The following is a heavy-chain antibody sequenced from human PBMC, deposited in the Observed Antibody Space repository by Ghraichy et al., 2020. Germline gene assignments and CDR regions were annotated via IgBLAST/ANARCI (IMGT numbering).Heavy chain of an antibody. V-gene: IGHV3-23*01. CDR1: GFNFSSYA. CDR2: ISGAGST. D-gene: IGHD7-27*01. Sequence: GGSLRLSCAASGFNFSSYAINWVRQAPGKGLEWVSSISGAGSTYYADSVKGRFTISRDNSKNTLFLEMNSLRVEDTAVYYCAKDRTSWGPTFSDFWGQGTLVTVSS. J-gene: IGHJ4*02. CDR3: AKDRTSWGPTFSDF.